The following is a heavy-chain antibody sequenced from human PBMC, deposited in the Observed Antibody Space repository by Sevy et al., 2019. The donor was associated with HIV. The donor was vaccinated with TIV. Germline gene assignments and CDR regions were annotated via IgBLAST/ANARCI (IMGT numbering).Heavy chain of an antibody. J-gene: IGHJ4*02. V-gene: IGHV3-23*01. CDR3: ANQFGGDQIDY. CDR2: ISGSGGST. D-gene: IGHD2-21*02. CDR1: GFTFSSYA. Sequence: GGFLRLSCAASGFTFSSYAMSWVRQAPGKGLEWVSAISGSGGSTYYADSVKGRFTISRDNSKNTLYLQMNSLRAEDTAVYYCANQFGGDQIDYWGQGTLVTVSS.